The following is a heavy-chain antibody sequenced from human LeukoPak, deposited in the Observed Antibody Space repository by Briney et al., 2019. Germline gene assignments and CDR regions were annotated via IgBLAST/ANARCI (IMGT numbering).Heavy chain of an antibody. V-gene: IGHV1-69*06. J-gene: IGHJ4*02. CDR1: GGTFSSSA. Sequence: SVKVSCKAAGGTFSSSAISWVRQAPGQGLEWMGGIIPIFGTPNYAHNFQDRVTIPADKSTNTAYMELSALRPEDTAVYYCANRGGGGIGRGILGSYDFWGQGTLVTVSS. CDR3: ANRGGGGIGRGILGSYDF. D-gene: IGHD6-13*01. CDR2: IIPIFGTP.